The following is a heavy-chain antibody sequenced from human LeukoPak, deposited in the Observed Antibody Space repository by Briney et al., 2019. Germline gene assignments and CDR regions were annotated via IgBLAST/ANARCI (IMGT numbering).Heavy chain of an antibody. J-gene: IGHJ3*02. D-gene: IGHD2-21*01. Sequence: GRSLRLSCAASGFTFSAYFMHRVRQAPGKGLEWVADIASDGSHTFYAEPVKGRFTISRDNSKNTLYLQMNSLRAEDTAVYFCARERQDTVLHSGAFDIWGQGTMVTVSS. CDR3: ARERQDTVLHSGAFDI. V-gene: IGHV3-30-3*01. CDR2: IASDGSHT. CDR1: GFTFSAYF.